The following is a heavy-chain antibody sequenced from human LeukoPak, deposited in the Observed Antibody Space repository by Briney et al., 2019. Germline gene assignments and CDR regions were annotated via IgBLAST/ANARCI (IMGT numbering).Heavy chain of an antibody. CDR3: ARLIRSSAWHAFDI. CDR1: GGSISSYY. CDR2: IYYSGST. D-gene: IGHD6-19*01. V-gene: IGHV4-59*01. Sequence: SETLSLTFTVSGGSISSYYWSWIRQPPGKGLEWIGYIYYSGSTNYNPSLKSRVTISVDTSKNHFSLNLSSVTAADTAVYYCARLIRSSAWHAFDIWGQGTMVTVSS. J-gene: IGHJ3*02.